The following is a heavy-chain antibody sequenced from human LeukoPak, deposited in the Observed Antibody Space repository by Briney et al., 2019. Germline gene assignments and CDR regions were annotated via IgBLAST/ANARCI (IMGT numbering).Heavy chain of an antibody. CDR3: AKDGYSSGWTFDY. J-gene: IGHJ4*02. Sequence: GGSLRFSCAASGFTFSSYAMSWVRQAPGKWLEWVSGISGSGGNTYYADSVKGRFTISRDNSKNTLYLQMNGLRAEDTAVYYCAKDGYSSGWTFDYWGQGTLVTVSS. D-gene: IGHD6-19*01. CDR1: GFTFSSYA. CDR2: ISGSGGNT. V-gene: IGHV3-23*01.